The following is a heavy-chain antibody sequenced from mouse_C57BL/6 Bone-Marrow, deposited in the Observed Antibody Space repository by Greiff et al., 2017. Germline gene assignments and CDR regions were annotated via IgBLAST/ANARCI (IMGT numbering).Heavy chain of an antibody. CDR3: SSFDGNYFDF. D-gene: IGHD2-3*01. Sequence: EVQLQQSGAELVRPGASVKLSCTASGFNIKDDYIHWVTQRPEQGLEWIGWIVPEIGDTEYASKFQGKATITSDTSSNTAYLQLSSLTSEDTAVYYCSSFDGNYFDFWGQGTPLTVAS. CDR2: IVPEIGDT. V-gene: IGHV14-4*01. CDR1: GFNIKDDY. J-gene: IGHJ2*01.